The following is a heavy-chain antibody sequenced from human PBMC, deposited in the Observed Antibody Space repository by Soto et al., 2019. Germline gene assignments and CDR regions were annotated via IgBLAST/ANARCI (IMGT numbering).Heavy chain of an antibody. V-gene: IGHV3-21*01. J-gene: IGHJ4*02. CDR1: GFTFSSYT. CDR3: ARLRRNSYALDY. CDR2: ISSSSSNI. Sequence: EVQLVESGGGLVKPGGPLRLSCAASGFTFSSYTLNWVRQAPGKGLEWVSFISSSSSNIYYADSVKGRFIISRDNARNSVYVQMNSLRAEDTAVYYCARLRRNSYALDYWGLGTLVTVSS. D-gene: IGHD5-18*01.